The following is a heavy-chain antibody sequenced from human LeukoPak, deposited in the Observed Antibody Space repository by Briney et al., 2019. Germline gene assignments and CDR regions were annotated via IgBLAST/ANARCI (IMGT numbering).Heavy chain of an antibody. D-gene: IGHD5-12*01. CDR3: AGGYDSNHYGMDV. V-gene: IGHV1-69*13. Sequence: ASVKVSCKASGGTFSSYAISWVRQAPGQGLEWMGGIIPIFGTANYAQKFQGRVTITADESTSTAYMELGSLRSEDTAVYYCAGGYDSNHYGMDVWGQGTTVTVSS. J-gene: IGHJ6*02. CDR1: GGTFSSYA. CDR2: IIPIFGTA.